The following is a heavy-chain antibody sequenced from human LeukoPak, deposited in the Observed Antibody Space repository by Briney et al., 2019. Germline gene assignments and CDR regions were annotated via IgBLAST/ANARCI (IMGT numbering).Heavy chain of an antibody. J-gene: IGHJ4*02. Sequence: GESLKISCKASGYSFTSYWIGWVRQMPGKGLEWMGILYPDDSDTRYSPSFQGPVTISADKSISTAYLQWSSLKASDSAISYCALTVLRGNTFGYEGYWGQGTLVSVSS. CDR1: GYSFTSYW. CDR2: LYPDDSDT. CDR3: ALTVLRGNTFGYEGY. V-gene: IGHV5-51*01. D-gene: IGHD5-18*01.